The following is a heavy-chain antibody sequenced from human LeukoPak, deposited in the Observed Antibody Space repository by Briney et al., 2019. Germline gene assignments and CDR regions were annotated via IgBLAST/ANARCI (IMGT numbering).Heavy chain of an antibody. CDR2: INPNSGGT. J-gene: IGHJ6*03. CDR3: ARDKRLWFGELFHYYYYMDV. D-gene: IGHD3-10*01. Sequence: ASVKVSWKASGYTFTGYYMHWVRQAPGQGLEWMGWINPNSGGTNYAQKFQGRVTMTRDTSISTAYMELSRLRSDDTAVYYCARDKRLWFGELFHYYYYMDVWGKGTTVTVSS. CDR1: GYTFTGYY. V-gene: IGHV1-2*02.